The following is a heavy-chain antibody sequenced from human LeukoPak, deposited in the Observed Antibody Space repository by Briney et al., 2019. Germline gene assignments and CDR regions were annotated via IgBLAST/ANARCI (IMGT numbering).Heavy chain of an antibody. V-gene: IGHV1-69*13. J-gene: IGHJ4*02. CDR3: AREGQLERPLGY. D-gene: IGHD1-1*01. CDR2: IISIFGTA. Sequence: EASVKVSCKASGGTFSSYAISWVRQAPGQGLEWMGGIISIFGTANYAQKFQGRVTITADESTSTAYMELSSLRSEDTAVYYCAREGQLERPLGYWGQGTLVTVSS. CDR1: GGTFSSYA.